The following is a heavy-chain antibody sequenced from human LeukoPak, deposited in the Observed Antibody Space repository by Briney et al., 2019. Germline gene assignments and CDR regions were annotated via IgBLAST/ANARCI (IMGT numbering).Heavy chain of an antibody. CDR2: IYYSGNS. J-gene: IGHJ4*02. CDR1: GDSISSSSYY. D-gene: IGHD2-15*01. V-gene: IGHV4-39*07. Sequence: SETLSLTCTVSGDSISSSSYYWGWIRQPPGKGLEWIASIYYSGNSYYNPSLKSRVTISVDTSKNQFSLKLSSVTAADTAVYYCASRVVVAATTHFDYWGQGTLVTVSS. CDR3: ASRVVVAATTHFDY.